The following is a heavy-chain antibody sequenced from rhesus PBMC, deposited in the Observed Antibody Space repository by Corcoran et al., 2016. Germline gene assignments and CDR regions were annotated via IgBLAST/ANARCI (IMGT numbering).Heavy chain of an antibody. CDR1: GFTFSNYW. CDR2: INSGGGST. CDR3: AKEPEYTNWGYYFDY. Sequence: EVQLVESGGGLAKPGGSLRLSCAASGFTFSNYWMNWVRQTPGKGLEWISAINSGGGSTYYADSVKVRCTISRDNSKNTLSLQMNSLRAEDTAVYYCAKEPEYTNWGYYFDYWGQGVLVTVSS. V-gene: IGHV3S42*01. J-gene: IGHJ4*01. D-gene: IGHD4-23*01.